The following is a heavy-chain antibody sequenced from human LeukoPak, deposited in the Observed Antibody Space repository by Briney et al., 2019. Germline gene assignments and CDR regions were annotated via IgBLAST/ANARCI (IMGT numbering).Heavy chain of an antibody. V-gene: IGHV3-48*03. CDR2: ISRGGNTI. Sequence: PGGSLRLSCAASEFTFSSYEMNWVRQAPGKGLEWVSYISRGGNTIYYADSVKGRFTISRDNAKNSLYLQMNSLRAEDTAVYYCASNTGYSYGYFDYWGQGTLVTVSS. CDR3: ASNTGYSYGYFDY. D-gene: IGHD5-18*01. J-gene: IGHJ4*02. CDR1: EFTFSSYE.